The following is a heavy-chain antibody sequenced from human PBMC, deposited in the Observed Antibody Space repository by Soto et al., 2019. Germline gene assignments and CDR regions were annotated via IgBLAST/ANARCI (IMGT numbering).Heavy chain of an antibody. J-gene: IGHJ4*02. CDR1: GYTFTSYG. CDR2: ISAYNGNT. CDR3: ARCPKRYSSGWYEIFYYFDY. D-gene: IGHD6-19*01. V-gene: IGHV1-18*01. Sequence: GASVKVSCKASGYTFTSYGISWVRQAPGQGLEWMGWISAYNGNTKYAQKLQGRVTMTTDTSTSTAYMELRSLRSDDTAVYYCARCPKRYSSGWYEIFYYFDYWGQGTLVTVSS.